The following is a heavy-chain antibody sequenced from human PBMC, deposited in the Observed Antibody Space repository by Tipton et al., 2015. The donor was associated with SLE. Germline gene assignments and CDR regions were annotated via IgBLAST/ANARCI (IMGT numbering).Heavy chain of an antibody. D-gene: IGHD2/OR15-2a*01. CDR1: GIPFTASG. CDR2: ISAYSGHT. J-gene: IGHJ1*01. V-gene: IGHV1-18*01. CDR3: LVGGLSNSIPFED. Sequence: QLVQSGPEVKKPGASVKVSCKASGIPFTASGISWVRQAPGQGLEWMGWISAYSGHTNSAPSLHDRLTLTTETFTNTAYMELQNLMSDDSAVYYCLVGGLSNSIPFEDWGPGTLVTVSS.